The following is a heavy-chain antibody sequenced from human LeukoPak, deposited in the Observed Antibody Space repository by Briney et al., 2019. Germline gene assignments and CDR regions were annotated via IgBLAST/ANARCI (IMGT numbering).Heavy chain of an antibody. J-gene: IGHJ6*03. D-gene: IGHD6-13*01. CDR2: IKQDGSEK. CDR3: ARDIGGSSSWYSHYYYYMDV. V-gene: IGHV3-7*01. CDR1: GFTFSGYW. Sequence: GGSLRLSCAASGFTFSGYWMSWVRQAPGKGLEWVANIKQDGSEKYYVDSVKGRFTISRDNAKNSLYLQMNSLRAEDTAVYYCARDIGGSSSWYSHYYYYMDVWGKGTTVTVSS.